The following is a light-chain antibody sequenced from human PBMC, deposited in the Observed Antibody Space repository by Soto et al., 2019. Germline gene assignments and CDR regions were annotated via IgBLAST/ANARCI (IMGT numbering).Light chain of an antibody. J-gene: IGKJ1*01. CDR3: QQYNSYSVT. CDR1: QSVSDR. CDR2: DVS. Sequence: GYRVTITFRASQSVSDRLAWYQQKPGKAPKVLIYDVSTLESGVPSRFSGSGSGTEFTLTISSLQPDDFATYYCQQYNSYSVTFGQGTKVDIK. V-gene: IGKV1-5*01.